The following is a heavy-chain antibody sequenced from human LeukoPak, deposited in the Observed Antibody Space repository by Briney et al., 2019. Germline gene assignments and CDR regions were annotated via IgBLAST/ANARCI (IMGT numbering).Heavy chain of an antibody. V-gene: IGHV3-21*01. J-gene: IGHJ3*02. D-gene: IGHD3-3*01. CDR2: ISSSSSYI. CDR1: GFTFSSYW. Sequence: PGGSLRLSCAASGFTFSSYWMHWVRQAPGKGLEWVSSISSSSSYIYYADSVKGRFTISRDNAKNSLYLQMNSLRAEDTAVYYCARDKGDYDFWSGYRRDAFDIWGQGTMVTVSS. CDR3: ARDKGDYDFWSGYRRDAFDI.